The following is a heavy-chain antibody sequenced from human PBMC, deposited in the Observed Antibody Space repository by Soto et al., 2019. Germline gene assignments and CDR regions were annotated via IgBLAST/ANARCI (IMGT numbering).Heavy chain of an antibody. J-gene: IGHJ6*02. V-gene: IGHV3-23*01. D-gene: IGHD4-17*01. CDR2: ISWSGYAT. CDR3: AKEETVLFNYFYYYVMDV. Sequence: EVQLLESGGGLVQPGGSLRLSCAASGFTFSSYAMSYVRQAPGMGLEWVSVISWSGYATYPADSVKGRFTVSRDNSNTTVYLQLNSLRAEDTAVYYCAKEETVLFNYFYYYVMDVWGQGTTVTVTS. CDR1: GFTFSSYA.